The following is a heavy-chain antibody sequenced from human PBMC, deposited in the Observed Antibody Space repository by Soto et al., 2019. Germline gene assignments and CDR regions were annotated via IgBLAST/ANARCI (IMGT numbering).Heavy chain of an antibody. CDR2: ISYDGSNK. V-gene: IGHV3-30*18. CDR1: GFTFSSYG. D-gene: IGHD3-10*02. Sequence: PGGSLRLSCAASGFTFSSYGMHWVRQAPGKGLEWVAAISYDGSNKYYGDSVKGRFTISRDNSKNTLYLQMNSLTDEDTAVYYCAKDYVRTQYYYYYYMDVWGKGTTVTVSS. CDR3: AKDYVRTQYYYYYYMDV. J-gene: IGHJ6*03.